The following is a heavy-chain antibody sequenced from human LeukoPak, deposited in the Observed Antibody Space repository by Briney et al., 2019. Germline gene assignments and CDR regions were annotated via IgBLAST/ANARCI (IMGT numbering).Heavy chain of an antibody. V-gene: IGHV3-43D*03. CDR1: GFTFDDYA. D-gene: IGHD6-13*01. Sequence: PGGSLRLSCAASGFTFDDYAMHWVRQAPGKGLEWVSLISWDGGSTYYADSVKGRFTISRDNSKNSLYLQMNSLRAEDTALYYCAKDGRSSSWYHLDYWGQGTLVTVSS. CDR3: AKDGRSSSWYHLDY. J-gene: IGHJ4*02. CDR2: ISWDGGST.